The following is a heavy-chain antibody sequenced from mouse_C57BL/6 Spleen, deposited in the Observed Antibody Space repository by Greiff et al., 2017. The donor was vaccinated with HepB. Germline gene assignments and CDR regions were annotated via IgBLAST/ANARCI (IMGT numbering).Heavy chain of an antibody. CDR2: INPSSGYT. CDR1: GYTFTSYT. Sequence: QVHVKQSGAELARPGASVKMSCKASGYTFTSYTMHWVKQRPGQGLEWIGYINPSSGYTKYNQKFKDKATLTADKSSSTAYMQLSSLTSEDSAVYYCARDYYGSSSFDYWGQGTTLTVSS. D-gene: IGHD1-1*01. V-gene: IGHV1-4*01. CDR3: ARDYYGSSSFDY. J-gene: IGHJ2*01.